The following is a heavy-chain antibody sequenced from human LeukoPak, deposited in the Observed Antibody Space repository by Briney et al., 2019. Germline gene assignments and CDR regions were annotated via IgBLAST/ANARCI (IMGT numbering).Heavy chain of an antibody. D-gene: IGHD5-18*01. CDR1: GYTFTTYF. V-gene: IGHV1-46*03. CDR2: IIPLGGDT. J-gene: IGHJ4*02. Sequence: ASVRVSCKAFGYTFTTYFIHWVRQAPGQGLEWMGMIIPLGGDTTYAQKFQGRVTMTRDTSTSTVHMELRSLISEDTAVYFCARGPNYSYGLLDYWGQGTQVTVTS. CDR3: ARGPNYSYGLLDY.